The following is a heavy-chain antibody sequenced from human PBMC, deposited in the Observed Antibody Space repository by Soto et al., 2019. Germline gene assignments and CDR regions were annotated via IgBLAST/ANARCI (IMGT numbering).Heavy chain of an antibody. Sequence: QVQLVESGGGVVQPGRSLRLSCAASGFTFSSYGMHWVRQAPGKGLEWVAVISYDGSNKYYADSVKGRFTISRDNSKNTLYLQMNSLRAEDTAVYYCAKDIVPAAIDYYYGMDVWGQGTTVTVSS. CDR3: AKDIVPAAIDYYYGMDV. V-gene: IGHV3-30*18. CDR1: GFTFSSYG. J-gene: IGHJ6*02. CDR2: ISYDGSNK. D-gene: IGHD2-2*01.